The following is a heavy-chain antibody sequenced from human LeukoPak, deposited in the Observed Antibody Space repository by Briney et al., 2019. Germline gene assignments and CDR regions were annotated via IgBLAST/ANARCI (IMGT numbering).Heavy chain of an antibody. CDR3: ARAPRITMVRGVIYWFDP. D-gene: IGHD3-10*01. CDR1: GYTFTSYD. V-gene: IGHV1-8*03. Sequence: ASVKVSCKASGYTFTSYDINWVRQATGQGREWMGWMNPNSGNTGYAQKFQGRVTITRNTSISTAYMELSSLRSEDTAVYYCARAPRITMVRGVIYWFDPWGQGTLVTVSS. J-gene: IGHJ5*02. CDR2: MNPNSGNT.